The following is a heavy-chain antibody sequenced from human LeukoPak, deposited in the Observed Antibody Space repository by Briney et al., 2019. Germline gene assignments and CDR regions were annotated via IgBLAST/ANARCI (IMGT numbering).Heavy chain of an antibody. V-gene: IGHV3-9*03. CDR1: GFTFDDYA. D-gene: IGHD6-19*01. CDR3: AKSQWLVPDDAFDI. Sequence: PGRSLRLSCAASGFTFDDYAMHWVRQAPGKGLEWVSGISWNSGSIGYADSVKGRFTISRDNAKNSLYPQMNSLRAEDMALYYCAKSQWLVPDDAFDIWGQGTMVTVSS. J-gene: IGHJ3*02. CDR2: ISWNSGSI.